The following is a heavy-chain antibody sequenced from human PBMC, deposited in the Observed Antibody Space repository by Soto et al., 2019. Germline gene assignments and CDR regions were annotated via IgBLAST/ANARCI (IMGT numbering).Heavy chain of an antibody. J-gene: IGHJ5*02. Sequence: SETLSLTCAVSGGSISSGGYYWSWIRQPPGKGLEWIGYIYYSGSTNYNPSLKSRVTISVDTSKNQFSLKLSSVTAADTAVYYCASQLGANYNTWFDPWGQGTLVTVSS. D-gene: IGHD1-26*01. CDR2: IYYSGST. V-gene: IGHV4-61*08. CDR3: ASQLGANYNTWFDP. CDR1: GGSISSGGYY.